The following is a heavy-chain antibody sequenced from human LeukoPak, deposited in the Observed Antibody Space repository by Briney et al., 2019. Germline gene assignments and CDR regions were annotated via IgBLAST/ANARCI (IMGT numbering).Heavy chain of an antibody. Sequence: SETLSLTCTVSGGSIRTYYWSWIRQPPGKGLEWIGYIYTSGSTNYNPSLKSRVTMSLDTSENQFSLKLSSVTAADTAVYYCARASKGYDSSGYYYGSDYWGQGTLVTVSS. D-gene: IGHD3-22*01. CDR2: IYTSGST. J-gene: IGHJ4*02. V-gene: IGHV4-4*09. CDR3: ARASKGYDSSGYYYGSDY. CDR1: GGSIRTYY.